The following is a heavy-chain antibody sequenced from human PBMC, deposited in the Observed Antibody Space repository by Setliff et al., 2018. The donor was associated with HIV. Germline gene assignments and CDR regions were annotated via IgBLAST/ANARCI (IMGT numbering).Heavy chain of an antibody. CDR1: GGSLGGYY. Sequence: ASETLSLTCTVSGGSLGGYYWSWIRQPAGKGLEWIGRIYSSGSTNHNPSLKSRLTLSLDMSKNQFSLKVNSVTAADTAVYYCARGDVYCTNGVCYNQHYYPMDVWGQGTTVTVSS. V-gene: IGHV4-4*07. J-gene: IGHJ6*02. D-gene: IGHD2-8*01. CDR3: ARGDVYCTNGVCYNQHYYPMDV. CDR2: IYSSGST.